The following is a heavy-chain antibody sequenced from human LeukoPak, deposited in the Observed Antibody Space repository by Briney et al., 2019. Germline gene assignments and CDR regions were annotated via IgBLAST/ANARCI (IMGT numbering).Heavy chain of an antibody. D-gene: IGHD3-22*01. CDR2: ISDNGGRT. Sequence: GGSLRLSCAASGFTFSGYALSWVRQAPGKGLEWVSTISDNGGRTYYADSVKGRFTISRDNSKNTLFLQMNSLRAEDSAVYYCATDREGDPSAYYLVGGQGTLITVSS. V-gene: IGHV3-23*01. J-gene: IGHJ4*02. CDR3: ATDREGDPSAYYLV. CDR1: GFTFSGYA.